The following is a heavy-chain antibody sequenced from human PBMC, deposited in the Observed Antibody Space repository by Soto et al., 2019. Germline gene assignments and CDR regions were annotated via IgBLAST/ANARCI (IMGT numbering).Heavy chain of an antibody. Sequence: SETLSLTCTVSGGSISSYYWGWIRQPPGKGLEWIGYIYYSGSSNYNPSLKSRVTISLDTSKNQFSLKLTSVTAADTAVYYCARVPSSKYGNWIDPWGQGTLVTVFS. V-gene: IGHV4-59*01. CDR2: IYYSGSS. J-gene: IGHJ5*02. CDR3: ARVPSSKYGNWIDP. CDR1: GGSISSYY. D-gene: IGHD6-13*01.